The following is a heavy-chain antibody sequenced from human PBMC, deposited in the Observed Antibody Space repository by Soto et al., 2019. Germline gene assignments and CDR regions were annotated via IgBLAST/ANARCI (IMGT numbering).Heavy chain of an antibody. CDR2: IYHSGTT. V-gene: IGHV4-4*02. CDR1: GGSISSDDR. CDR3: ARSDCYGVCRGKWLDP. D-gene: IGHD2-21*02. J-gene: IGHJ5*02. Sequence: QVQLQESGPGLVKPSGTLSLTCAVSGGSISSDDRWTWVRQTPGKGLEWIGEIYHSGTTNYNPSLMSRVTRAVDKAKSKFSLRLDSVTAADTAVYYFARSDCYGVCRGKWLDPWGQGILVTVSS.